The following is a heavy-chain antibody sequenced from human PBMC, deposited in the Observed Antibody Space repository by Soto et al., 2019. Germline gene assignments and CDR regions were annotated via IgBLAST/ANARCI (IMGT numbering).Heavy chain of an antibody. V-gene: IGHV3-53*01. CDR1: GFTVSSNY. D-gene: IGHD4-17*01. Sequence: PGGSLRLSCAASGFTVSSNYMSWVRQAPGKGLEWVSVIYSGGSTYYADSVKGRFTISRDNSKNTLYLQMNSLRAEDTAVYYCARVSGYGDYVFDYWGQGTLVTVSS. CDR2: IYSGGST. J-gene: IGHJ4*02. CDR3: ARVSGYGDYVFDY.